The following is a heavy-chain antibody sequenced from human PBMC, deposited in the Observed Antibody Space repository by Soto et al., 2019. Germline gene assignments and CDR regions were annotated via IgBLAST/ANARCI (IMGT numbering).Heavy chain of an antibody. CDR1: GGSITGGDNY. Sequence: TLSLTCTVSGGSITGGDNYWRWIRQPPGKGLEWIGYIYYSGHTYYNPSLKSRLTISVDTSKNQFSLKLSSVTAADTAVYYCARTYWSGWGRRLLDSWGQGALVTVSS. CDR2: IYYSGHT. J-gene: IGHJ4*02. CDR3: ARTYWSGWGRRLLDS. D-gene: IGHD3-3*01. V-gene: IGHV4-30-4*01.